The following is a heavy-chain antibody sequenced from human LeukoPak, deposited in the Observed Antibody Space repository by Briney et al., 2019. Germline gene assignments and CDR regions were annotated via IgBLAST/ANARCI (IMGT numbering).Heavy chain of an antibody. J-gene: IGHJ4*02. V-gene: IGHV3-43*01. D-gene: IGHD5-12*01. CDR3: AKAGGSGYDLYYFDY. CDR1: GFTFDDYT. Sequence: GGSLRLSCAASGFTFDDYTMHWVRQAPGKGLEWVSLISWDGDSTYYADSVKGRFTISRDNSKNSLYLQMNSLRTEDTALYYCAKAGGSGYDLYYFDYWGQGTLVTVSS. CDR2: ISWDGDST.